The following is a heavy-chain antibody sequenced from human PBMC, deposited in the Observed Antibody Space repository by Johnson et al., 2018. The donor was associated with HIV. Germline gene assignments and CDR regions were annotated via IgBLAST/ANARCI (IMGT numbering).Heavy chain of an antibody. D-gene: IGHD5/OR15-5a*01. V-gene: IGHV3-11*04. Sequence: QMQLVESGGGLVKPGGSLRLSCVGSGFTFSDHYMSWVRQAPGKGLEWVSFISSSGSTIYYSDSVKGRFTISRDNAKNSLYLQMNSLRAEDTAVYFCVRDNGNSLYWYAFDIWGQGTMVTVSS. CDR1: GFTFSDHY. CDR2: ISSSGSTI. CDR3: VRDNGNSLYWYAFDI. J-gene: IGHJ3*02.